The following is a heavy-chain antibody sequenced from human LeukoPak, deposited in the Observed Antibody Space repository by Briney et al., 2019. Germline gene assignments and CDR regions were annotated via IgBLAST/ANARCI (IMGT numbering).Heavy chain of an antibody. CDR3: AREGGATGIGY. CDR2: INWNGGST. D-gene: IGHD1-26*01. CDR1: GLTFSSYA. Sequence: PGGSLRLSCAASGLTFSSYAMSWVRQAPGKGLEWVSGINWNGGSTGYADSVKGRFTISRDNAKNSLYLQMNSLRAEDTALYHCAREGGATGIGYWGQGTLVTVSS. V-gene: IGHV3-20*01. J-gene: IGHJ4*02.